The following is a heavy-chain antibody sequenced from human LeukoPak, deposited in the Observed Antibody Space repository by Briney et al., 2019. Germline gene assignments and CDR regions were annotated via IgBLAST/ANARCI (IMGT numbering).Heavy chain of an antibody. CDR3: AKDTFSNYHYYYYMDA. CDR1: GFSFSNYG. V-gene: IGHV3-30*02. Sequence: GGSLRLSCEASGFSFSNYGMHWVRQAPGKGLEWVAFMRRDESRKFHRNSVKGRFTISRDSSKNKVYLQMNSLRPDDTAIYYCAKDTFSNYHYYYYMDAWGKGTTVTVSS. D-gene: IGHD3-3*02. CDR2: MRRDESRK. J-gene: IGHJ6*03.